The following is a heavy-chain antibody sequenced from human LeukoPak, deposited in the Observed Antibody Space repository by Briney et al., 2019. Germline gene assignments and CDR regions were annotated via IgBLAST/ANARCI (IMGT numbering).Heavy chain of an antibody. CDR3: ARLGQTVTGFYSLDI. V-gene: IGHV4-59*12. CDR1: GASISGNY. D-gene: IGHD3-9*01. CDR2: MFHSGST. J-gene: IGHJ3*02. Sequence: SETLSLTCSVSGASISGNYWSWIRQPPGKGLGFIGYMFHSGSTNYNPSLKSRVITSLDASKNQFSLKLFSVTAADTAVYYCARLGQTVTGFYSLDIWAKGQWSPSLQ.